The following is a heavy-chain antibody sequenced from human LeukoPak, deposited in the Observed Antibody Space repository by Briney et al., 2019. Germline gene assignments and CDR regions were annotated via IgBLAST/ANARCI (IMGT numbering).Heavy chain of an antibody. CDR3: ARGRSGVPAVTYNWFDP. D-gene: IGHD6-13*01. CDR1: GGTFNSNA. CDR2: ITPIFGST. Sequence: SVKVSCKASGGTFNSNAFHWVRQAPGQGLEWMGGITPIFGSTKYAQKFQGRVTVTTGESTITAYMELSDLRSDDTAVYCCARGRSGVPAVTYNWFDPWGQGTLVTVSS. J-gene: IGHJ5*02. V-gene: IGHV1-69*05.